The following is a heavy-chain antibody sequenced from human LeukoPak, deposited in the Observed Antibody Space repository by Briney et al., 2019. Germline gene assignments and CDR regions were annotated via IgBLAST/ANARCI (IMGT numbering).Heavy chain of an antibody. V-gene: IGHV3-30*02. D-gene: IGHD5-18*01. CDR1: GFSFSSYG. CDR3: AKDKRYSYGIFDY. CDR2: IRYDGSNK. Sequence: GGSLRLSCAASGFSFSSYGMHWVRQAPGKGLEWVAFIRYDGSNKYYADSVKGRFTISRDNSKNTLYLQMNSLRAEDTAVYYCAKDKRYSYGIFDYWGQGTVVTVSS. J-gene: IGHJ4*02.